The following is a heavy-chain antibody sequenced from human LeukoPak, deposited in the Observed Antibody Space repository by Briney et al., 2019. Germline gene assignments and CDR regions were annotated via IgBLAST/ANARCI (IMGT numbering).Heavy chain of an antibody. V-gene: IGHV1-18*01. J-gene: IGHJ5*02. CDR2: ISAYIGNT. CDR1: GYTFTSYG. Sequence: ASVKVSCEASGYTFTSYGISWVRQAPGQGLEWMGGISAYIGNTNYAQKLQGRVTMTTDTSTSTAYMELRSLRSDDTAVYYCARVKGGCSSTSCYQYNGFDPWGQGTLVTVSS. D-gene: IGHD2-2*01. CDR3: ARVKGGCSSTSCYQYNGFDP.